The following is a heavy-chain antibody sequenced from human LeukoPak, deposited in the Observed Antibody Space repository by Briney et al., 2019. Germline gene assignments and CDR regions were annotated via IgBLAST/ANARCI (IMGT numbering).Heavy chain of an antibody. CDR1: GYTFTSYD. V-gene: IGHV1-8*01. CDR3: ARCLRYSSSWYIWFDP. J-gene: IGHJ5*02. CDR2: MNPNSGNT. D-gene: IGHD6-13*01. Sequence: ASVKVSCKASGYTFTSYDINWVRQATGQGLEWMGWMNPNSGNTGYAQKFQGRVTMTRNTSISTAYMELSSLRSEDTAVYHCARCLRYSSSWYIWFDPWGQGTLVTVSS.